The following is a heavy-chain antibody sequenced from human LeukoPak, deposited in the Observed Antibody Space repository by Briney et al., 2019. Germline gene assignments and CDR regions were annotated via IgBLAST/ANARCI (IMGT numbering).Heavy chain of an antibody. J-gene: IGHJ6*02. CDR2: FDPEDGET. Sequence: ASVKVSCKVSGYTLTELSMHWVRQAPGKGLEWMGGFDPEDGETIYAQKFQGRVTMTEDTSTDTAYMELSSLRSEDTAVYYCGTRRHEGEWLLYYYGMDVWDQGTTVTVSS. CDR1: GYTLTELS. D-gene: IGHD3-3*01. CDR3: GTRRHEGEWLLYYYGMDV. V-gene: IGHV1-24*01.